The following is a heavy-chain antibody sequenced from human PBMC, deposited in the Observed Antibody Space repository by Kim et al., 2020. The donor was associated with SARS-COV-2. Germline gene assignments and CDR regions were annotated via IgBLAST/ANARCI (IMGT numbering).Heavy chain of an antibody. Sequence: YYADSVRGRFTISRDNSNNTLYLHMNSLRSDDTAVYSCAKDILVASIDYWGQGTAVIVSS. CDR3: AKDILVASIDY. V-gene: IGHV3-30*02. D-gene: IGHD2-15*01. J-gene: IGHJ4*02.